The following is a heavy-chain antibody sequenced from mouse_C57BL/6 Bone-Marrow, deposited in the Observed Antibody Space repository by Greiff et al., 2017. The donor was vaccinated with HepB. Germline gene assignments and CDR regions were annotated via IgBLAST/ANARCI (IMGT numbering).Heavy chain of an antibody. Sequence: DVMLVESGEGLVKPGGSLKLSCAASGFTFSSYAMSWVRQTPEKRLEWVAYISSGGDYIYYADTVKGRFTISRETAMNTLYLQMRSLKSEDTAMYYCTRDRPYYYGSSWYFDVWGTGTTVTVSS. D-gene: IGHD1-1*01. CDR1: GFTFSSYA. CDR2: ISSGGDYI. CDR3: TRDRPYYYGSSWYFDV. J-gene: IGHJ1*03. V-gene: IGHV5-9-1*02.